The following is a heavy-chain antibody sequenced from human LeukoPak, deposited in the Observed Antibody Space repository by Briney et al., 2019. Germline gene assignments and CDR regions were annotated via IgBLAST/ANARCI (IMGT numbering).Heavy chain of an antibody. CDR3: ARDRRKYCSSTSCSRLDY. V-gene: IGHV4-61*01. CDR1: DASVSSGTYY. CDR2: IYYTGSI. Sequence: KPSETLSLTCTVSDASVSSGTYYWSWIRQPPGKGLEWIGYIYYTGSINYNPSLKSRVTISVDTSKNQFSLKLSSVTAADTAVYYCARDRRKYCSSTSCSRLDYWGQGTLVTVSS. J-gene: IGHJ4*02. D-gene: IGHD2-2*01.